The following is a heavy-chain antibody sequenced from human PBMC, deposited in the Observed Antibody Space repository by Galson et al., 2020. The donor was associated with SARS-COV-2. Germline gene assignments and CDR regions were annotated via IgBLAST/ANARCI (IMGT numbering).Heavy chain of an antibody. D-gene: IGHD6-19*01. CDR1: GFTFDDYA. Sequence: GGSLRLSCAASGFTFDDYAMHWVRQAPGKGLEWVSTITWNSGNIGYADSVKGRFTISRDNAKNSLFLQMNSLRAEDTAMYYCAKGPSSYSSGWFGIDYWGQGTLVTVSS. J-gene: IGHJ4*02. CDR3: AKGPSSYSSGWFGIDY. V-gene: IGHV3-9*01. CDR2: ITWNSGNI.